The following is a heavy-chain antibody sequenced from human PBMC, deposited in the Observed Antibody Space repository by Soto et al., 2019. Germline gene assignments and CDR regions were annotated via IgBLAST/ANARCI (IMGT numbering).Heavy chain of an antibody. CDR2: IFYSGST. J-gene: IGHJ3*01. Sequence: QVQLQESGPGLVKPSETLSLTCTVSGGSISSYYWSWIRQPPGKGLEWIGYIFYSGSTNYNPSLKSRVTLSVDTSKNQFSLNLSSVTAADTAVYYCARLYGLDAFDFWGQGTMVTVSS. D-gene: IGHD3-16*02. CDR1: GGSISSYY. CDR3: ARLYGLDAFDF. V-gene: IGHV4-59*08.